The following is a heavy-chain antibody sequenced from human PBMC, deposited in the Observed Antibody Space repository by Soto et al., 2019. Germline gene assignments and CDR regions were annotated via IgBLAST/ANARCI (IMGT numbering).Heavy chain of an antibody. Sequence: ACSEALGVDNTSKARSSARHAPGQGLEWMGWTSTYNGDTDHTQKLQGRVTMTTDTSTNTAYMELRRLRSDDSAVYYCARGGSGTYDYWGQGTLVTVSS. CDR1: GVDNTSKA. D-gene: IGHD3-10*01. V-gene: IGHV1-18*01. CDR2: TSTYNGDT. CDR3: ARGGSGTYDY. J-gene: IGHJ4*02.